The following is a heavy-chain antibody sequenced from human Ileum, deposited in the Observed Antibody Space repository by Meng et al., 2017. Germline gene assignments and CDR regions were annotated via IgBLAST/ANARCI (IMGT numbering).Heavy chain of an antibody. CDR2: IYYRGGA. D-gene: IGHD3-22*01. J-gene: IGHJ5*02. Sequence: QVQLQESGPGLGKPSETLALTCSVSGASISSHYWTWIRQPPGKGLEYIGYIYYRGGASYNPSLRSRVTMSVDTSKNQFSLNLSSVTAADTAVYYCARLLDSSDWGWLDPWGQGTLVTVSS. CDR1: GASISSHY. V-gene: IGHV4-59*08. CDR3: ARLLDSSDWGWLDP.